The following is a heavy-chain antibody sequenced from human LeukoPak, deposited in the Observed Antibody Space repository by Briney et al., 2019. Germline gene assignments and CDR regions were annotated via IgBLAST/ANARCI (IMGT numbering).Heavy chain of an antibody. CDR1: GFTFSSYE. CDR3: VRLMIKVAGPYGMDV. D-gene: IGHD6-19*01. J-gene: IGHJ6*02. CDR2: ISSSGSTM. Sequence: QPGGSLRLSCAASGFTFSSYEMNSVRQAPGRGLEWVAYISSSGSTMYYADSVKGRFTISRDNAKNSLYLQMNSLRAEDTAVYYCVRLMIKVAGPYGMDVWGQGTTVTVSS. V-gene: IGHV3-48*03.